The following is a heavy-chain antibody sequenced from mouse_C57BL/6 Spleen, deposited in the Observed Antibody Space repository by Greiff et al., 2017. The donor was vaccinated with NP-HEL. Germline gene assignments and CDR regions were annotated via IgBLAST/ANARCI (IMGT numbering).Heavy chain of an antibody. J-gene: IGHJ2*01. CDR2: IYPGNSDT. V-gene: IGHV1-5*01. CDR3: TRGPLLLGNYFDY. Sequence: VQLQQSGTVLARPGASVKMSCKTSGYTFTSYWMHWVKQRPGQGLEWIGAIYPGNSDTSYNQKFKGKAKLTAVTSASTAYMELSSLTNEDSAVYYCTRGPLLLGNYFDYWGQGTTLTVSS. CDR1: GYTFTSYW. D-gene: IGHD1-1*01.